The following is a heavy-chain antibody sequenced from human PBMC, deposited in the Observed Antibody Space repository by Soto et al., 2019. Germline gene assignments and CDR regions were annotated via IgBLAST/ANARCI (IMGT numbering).Heavy chain of an antibody. D-gene: IGHD3-22*01. V-gene: IGHV4-30-4*01. Sequence: PSETLSLTCTVSGGSISSGAYSWSWFRQPPGKGLEWIGYIYYSGSTYYNPSLKSRVTISVDTSKNQFSLELSSVTAADTAVYYWGSIGRSGYYSLDYWGQGTLVTVSS. J-gene: IGHJ4*02. CDR2: IYYSGST. CDR3: GSIGRSGYYSLDY. CDR1: GGSISSGAYS.